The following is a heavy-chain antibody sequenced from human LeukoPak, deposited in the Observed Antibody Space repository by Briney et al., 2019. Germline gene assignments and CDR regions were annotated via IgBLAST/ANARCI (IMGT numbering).Heavy chain of an antibody. CDR2: INPNSGGT. D-gene: IGHD3-22*01. CDR3: ARSYDSSVYYDY. CDR1: GYTFTGYY. J-gene: IGHJ4*02. Sequence: EASVKVSCTASGYTFTGYYMHWVRQAPGQGLEWMGWINPNSGGTNYAQNFQGWVTMTRDTSISTAYMELSRLRSDDTAVYYCARSYDSSVYYDYWGQGTLVTVSS. V-gene: IGHV1-2*04.